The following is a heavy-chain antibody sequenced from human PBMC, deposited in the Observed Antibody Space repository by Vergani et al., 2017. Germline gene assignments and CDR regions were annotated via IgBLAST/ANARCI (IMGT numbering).Heavy chain of an antibody. J-gene: IGHJ4*02. CDR3: ASGKIAAACFDY. CDR1: GGSVSSGSYY. D-gene: IGHD6-13*01. CDR2: IYYSGST. V-gene: IGHV4-61*01. Sequence: QVQLQESGPGLVKPSETLSLTCTVSGGSVSSGSYYWSWIRQPPGKGLEWIGYIYYSGSTNYNPSLKSRVTIAVDTSKNQFSLKLSSVTAADMAVYCCASGKIAAACFDYWGQGTLVTVSS.